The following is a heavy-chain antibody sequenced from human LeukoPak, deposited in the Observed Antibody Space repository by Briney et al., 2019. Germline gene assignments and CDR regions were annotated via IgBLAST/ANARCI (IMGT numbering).Heavy chain of an antibody. Sequence: SETLSLTCAVYGGSFSGYYWSWIRQPPGKGLEWLGEIDHIGSTNYNPSLKSRVTISVDTSKNQFSLKLSSVTAADTAVYYCARRGYDSSGYQYYYYYMDVWGKGTTVTISS. CDR3: ARRGYDSSGYQYYYYYMDV. J-gene: IGHJ6*03. CDR2: IDHIGST. CDR1: GGSFSGYY. V-gene: IGHV4-34*01. D-gene: IGHD3-22*01.